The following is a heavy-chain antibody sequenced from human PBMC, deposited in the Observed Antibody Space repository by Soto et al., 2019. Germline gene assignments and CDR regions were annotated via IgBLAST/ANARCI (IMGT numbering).Heavy chain of an antibody. CDR1: GGSISSSSYY. J-gene: IGHJ6*02. CDR2: IYYSGST. D-gene: IGHD5-18*01. Sequence: PSETLSLTCTVSGGSISSSSYYWGWIRQHPGKGLEWIGSIYYSGSTYYNPSLKSRVTISVDTSKNQFSLKLSSVTTADTAVYYRARHGYGLHYGMDVWGQGT. CDR3: ARHGYGLHYGMDV. V-gene: IGHV4-39*01.